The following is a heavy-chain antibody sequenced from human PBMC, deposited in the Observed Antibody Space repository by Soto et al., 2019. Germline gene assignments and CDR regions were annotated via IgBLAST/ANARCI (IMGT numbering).Heavy chain of an antibody. V-gene: IGHV3-9*01. CDR2: ISWNSGSI. D-gene: IGHD2-2*01. J-gene: IGHJ6*03. CDR1: GFTFDDYA. Sequence: GGSLRLSCAASGFTFDDYAMHWVRQAPGKNLERITGISWNSGSIGYADYVKGRFTISRDNAKNSLYLQMNSLRAEDTALYYCAKVRCSSTSCSEYYYYYYMDVWGKGATVTVSS. CDR3: AKVRCSSTSCSEYYYYYYMDV.